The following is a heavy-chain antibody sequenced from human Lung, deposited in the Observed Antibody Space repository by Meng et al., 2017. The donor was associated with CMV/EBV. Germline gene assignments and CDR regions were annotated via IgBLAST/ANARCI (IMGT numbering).Heavy chain of an antibody. V-gene: IGHV1-69*13. Sequence: SVKVSCKASGGTFTGYAVGWVRQAPGQGLEWMGGIIPILGTVNYAQNFQDRVTITADESTVTAYMELSSLRSEDTAVYYCARGTAIVQYISSGLDIWGQRTMVXVSS. D-gene: IGHD2-15*01. CDR2: IIPILGTV. CDR3: ARGTAIVQYISSGLDI. J-gene: IGHJ3*02. CDR1: GGTFTGYA.